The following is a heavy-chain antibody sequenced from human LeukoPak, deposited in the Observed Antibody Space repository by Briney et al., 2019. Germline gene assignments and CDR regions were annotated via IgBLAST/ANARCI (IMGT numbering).Heavy chain of an antibody. Sequence: ASVKVSCKASGYTFTSYDINWVRQATGQGLEGMGWMNPNSGNTGYAQKFQGRVTMTRNTSISTAYMELSSLRSEDTAVYYCARGRRGQWPNNWFDPWGQGTPVTVSS. D-gene: IGHD6-19*01. J-gene: IGHJ5*02. CDR2: MNPNSGNT. V-gene: IGHV1-8*01. CDR1: GYTFTSYD. CDR3: ARGRRGQWPNNWFDP.